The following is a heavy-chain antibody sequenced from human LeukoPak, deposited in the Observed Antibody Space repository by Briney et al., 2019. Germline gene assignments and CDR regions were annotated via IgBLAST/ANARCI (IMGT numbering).Heavy chain of an antibody. CDR2: INTYNGNT. CDR1: GYTFNSYV. Sequence: ASVKVSCKASGYTFNSYVISWVRQAPGQGLEWMGWINTYNGNTNYAQKLQGRVTMTTDTSTSTAYMERRSLRSDDRAMYYCARTRAGDFWSGYYGIDYWGQGTLVTVSS. V-gene: IGHV1-18*01. D-gene: IGHD3-3*01. CDR3: ARTRAGDFWSGYYGIDY. J-gene: IGHJ4*02.